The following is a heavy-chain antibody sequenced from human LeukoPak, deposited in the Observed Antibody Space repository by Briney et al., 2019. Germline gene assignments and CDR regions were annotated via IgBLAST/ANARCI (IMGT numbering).Heavy chain of an antibody. CDR2: ISYDGSNK. Sequence: GGSLRLSCAASGFTFSSYAMHWVRQAPGKGLEWVAVISYDGSNKYYADSVKGRFTISRDNSKSTLYLQMNSLRTEDTAVYYCAKGQPEGLYYYYMDVWGKGTTVTVSS. J-gene: IGHJ6*03. V-gene: IGHV3-30-3*01. D-gene: IGHD1-14*01. CDR3: AKGQPEGLYYYYMDV. CDR1: GFTFSSYA.